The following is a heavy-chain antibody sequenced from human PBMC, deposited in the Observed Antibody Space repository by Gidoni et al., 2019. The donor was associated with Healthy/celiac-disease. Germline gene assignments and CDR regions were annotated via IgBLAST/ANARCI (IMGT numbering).Heavy chain of an antibody. CDR2: IYYSGST. CDR3: ARDQTEYNYYYGSGSYYYYYGMDV. CDR1: GGSSSSGDYY. D-gene: IGHD3-10*01. V-gene: IGHV4-30-4*01. J-gene: IGHJ6*02. Sequence: QVQLQESGPGLVKPSQTLSLTCTVSGGSSSSGDYYWSWIRQPPGKGLEWIGYIYYSGSTYYNPSLKSRVTISVDTSKNQFSLKLSSVTAADTAVYYCARDQTEYNYYYGSGSYYYYYGMDVWGQGTTVTVSS.